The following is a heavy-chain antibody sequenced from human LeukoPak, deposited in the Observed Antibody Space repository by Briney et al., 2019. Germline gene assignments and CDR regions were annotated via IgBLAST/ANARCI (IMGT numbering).Heavy chain of an antibody. Sequence: RPSETLSLTCTVSGVSISSGGYYWSWIRQHPGKGLEWIGYIYYSGSTYYNPSLKSRVTISVDTSKNQFSLKLSSVTAADTAVYYCARLRRMERPAAHYFDYWGQGTLVTVSS. CDR3: ARLRRMERPAAHYFDY. J-gene: IGHJ4*02. CDR1: GVSISSGGYY. V-gene: IGHV4-31*03. CDR2: IYYSGST. D-gene: IGHD1-1*01.